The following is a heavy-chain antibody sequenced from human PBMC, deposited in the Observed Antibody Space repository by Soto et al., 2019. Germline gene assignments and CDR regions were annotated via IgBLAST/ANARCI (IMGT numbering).Heavy chain of an antibody. CDR3: ARSSGDYYDSSPASGMDV. Sequence: GASVKVSCKASGYTFTSYGISWVRQAPGQGLERMGWISAYNGNTNYAQKLQGRVTMTTDTSTSTAHMELRSLRSDDTAVYYCARSSGDYYDSSPASGMDVWGQGTTVTVSS. D-gene: IGHD3-22*01. V-gene: IGHV1-18*04. CDR1: GYTFTSYG. CDR2: ISAYNGNT. J-gene: IGHJ6*02.